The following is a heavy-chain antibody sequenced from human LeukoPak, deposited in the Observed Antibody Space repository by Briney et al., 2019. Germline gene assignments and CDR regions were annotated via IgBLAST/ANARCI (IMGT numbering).Heavy chain of an antibody. Sequence: PSETLSLTCTVSGGYISTYYWSWIRQPAGKGLEWIGRIYTSGSTDYNPSLKSRVSMSVDTSKNQFSLKLSSVTAADTAAYFCARESGQWPLYSYYMDVWGKGTTVTVSS. CDR1: GGYISTYY. D-gene: IGHD6-19*01. CDR2: IYTSGST. J-gene: IGHJ6*03. V-gene: IGHV4-4*07. CDR3: ARESGQWPLYSYYMDV.